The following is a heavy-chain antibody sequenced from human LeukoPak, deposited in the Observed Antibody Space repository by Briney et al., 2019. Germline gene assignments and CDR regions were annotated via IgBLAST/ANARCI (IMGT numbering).Heavy chain of an antibody. CDR2: ISSISSTI. V-gene: IGHV3-48*04. J-gene: IGHJ4*02. D-gene: IGHD3-10*01. CDR3: ATGSYYGSTYFDY. Sequence: GGSLRLSCAASGFTFSSYSMNWVRQAPGKGLEWVSYISSISSTIYYADSVKGRFTISRDNAKNSLYLQMNSLRAEDTAVYYCATGSYYGSTYFDYWAQEPLVTVSS. CDR1: GFTFSSYS.